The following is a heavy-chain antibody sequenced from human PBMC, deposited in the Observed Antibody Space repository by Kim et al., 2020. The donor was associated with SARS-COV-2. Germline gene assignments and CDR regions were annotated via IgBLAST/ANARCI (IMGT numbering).Heavy chain of an antibody. D-gene: IGHD3-9*01. J-gene: IGHJ3*02. CDR1: GFTFSSYE. CDR3: ARDLVSTLDYDILTLPRRPQHDDAFDI. CDR2: ISSSGSTI. Sequence: GGSLRLSCAASGFTFSSYEMNWVRQAPGKGLEWVSYISSSGSTIYYADSVKGRFTISRDNAKNSLYLQMNSLRAEDTAVYYCARDLVSTLDYDILTLPRRPQHDDAFDIWGQGTMVTVSS. V-gene: IGHV3-48*03.